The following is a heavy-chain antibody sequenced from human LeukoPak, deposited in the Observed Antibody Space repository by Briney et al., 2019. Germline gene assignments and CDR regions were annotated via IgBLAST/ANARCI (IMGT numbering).Heavy chain of an antibody. CDR2: MKEDGTEE. D-gene: IGHD1-26*01. CDR3: VRGGWDLDF. CDR1: GFAFQYHW. V-gene: IGHV3-7*01. Sequence: GGSLRLSCAASGFAFQYHWMAWVRPAPGKGLEWVAHMKEDGTEEYYLDSVRGRFTISKNDAKSSLFLQMNSLTAEDTALYYCVRGGWDLDFWGQGTLVTVSS. J-gene: IGHJ4*02.